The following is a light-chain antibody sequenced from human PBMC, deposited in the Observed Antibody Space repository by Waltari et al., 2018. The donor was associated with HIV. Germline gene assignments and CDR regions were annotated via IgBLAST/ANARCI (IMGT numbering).Light chain of an antibody. J-gene: IGKJ3*01. CDR1: QDISNY. Sequence: DIQMTQSPSSLSASVGDRVTITCQASQDISNYLNWYQQKPGQAPKLLIYDASNLETGVPSRFSGSGSGTDFTFTISSLQPEDIATYYCQHYDNLPFTFGPGTKVDIK. V-gene: IGKV1-33*01. CDR2: DAS. CDR3: QHYDNLPFT.